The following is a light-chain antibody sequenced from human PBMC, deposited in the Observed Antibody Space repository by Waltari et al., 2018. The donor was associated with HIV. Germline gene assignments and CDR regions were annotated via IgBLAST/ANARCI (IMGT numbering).Light chain of an antibody. CDR1: SSNIGAGYD. V-gene: IGLV1-40*01. J-gene: IGLJ3*02. CDR2: GNR. CDR3: QSYDSDRSGWV. Sequence: QSVLTQPPSVSGAPGQRVTISCTGSSSNIGAGYDVPCDQQFPGSAPKLLIYGNRHRPSGSPDRFSVSKSGASASLAGTGLQADDEADYYCQSYDSDRSGWVFGGGTKLIV.